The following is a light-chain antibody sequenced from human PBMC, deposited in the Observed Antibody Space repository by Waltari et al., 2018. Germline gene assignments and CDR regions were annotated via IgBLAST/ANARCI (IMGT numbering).Light chain of an antibody. CDR3: QKFNTYPLS. V-gene: IGKV1-9*01. CDR1: QDIRDY. Sequence: DIQLTPSPSSLSASVGDRVTITFRASQDIRDYSAWYQVRPGRAPKLLIFAASKLQSGVPSRFSGRRSGTDFTLTISGLQPEDFATYYCQKFNTYPLSFGGGTKVEIK. CDR2: AAS. J-gene: IGKJ4*01.